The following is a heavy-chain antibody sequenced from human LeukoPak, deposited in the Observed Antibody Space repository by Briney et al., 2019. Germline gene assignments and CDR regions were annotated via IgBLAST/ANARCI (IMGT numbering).Heavy chain of an antibody. CDR3: ARGAVLRYFDWSPYGMDV. CDR1: GYTFTGYY. Sequence: WASVKVSCKASGYTFTGYYMHWVRQAPGQGLEWMGWINPNSGGTNYAQKFQGRVAMTRDTSISTAYMELSRLRFDDTAVYYCARGAVLRYFDWSPYGMDVWGQGTTVTVSS. J-gene: IGHJ6*02. D-gene: IGHD3-9*01. V-gene: IGHV1-2*02. CDR2: INPNSGGT.